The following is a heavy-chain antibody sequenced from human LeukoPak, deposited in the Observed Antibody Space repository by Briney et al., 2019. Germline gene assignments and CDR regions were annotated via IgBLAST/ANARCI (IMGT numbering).Heavy chain of an antibody. Sequence: GGSLRLSCAASGFTFSSYAMSWVCQAPGKGLEWVSTITGSGSSTYYADSVKGRFTISRDKSMNTLFLQMSSLRAEDTAVYYCVKVSGMYSSSWPTDIWGQGTLVTVSS. CDR3: VKVSGMYSSSWPTDI. CDR2: ITGSGSST. CDR1: GFTFSSYA. D-gene: IGHD6-13*01. V-gene: IGHV3-23*01. J-gene: IGHJ4*02.